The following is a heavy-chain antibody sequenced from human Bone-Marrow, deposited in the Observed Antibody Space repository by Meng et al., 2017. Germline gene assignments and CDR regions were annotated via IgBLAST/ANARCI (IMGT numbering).Heavy chain of an antibody. Sequence: QVQLQQWGAGLLKPSETLSHTCAVYGGSFSGYYWSWIRQPPGKGLEWIGEINHSGSTNYNPSLKSRVTISVDTSKNQFSLKLSSVTAADTAVYYCARGGYCSGGSCNWGQGTLVTVSS. CDR2: INHSGST. CDR3: ARGGYCSGGSCN. V-gene: IGHV4-34*01. D-gene: IGHD2-15*01. J-gene: IGHJ4*02. CDR1: GGSFSGYY.